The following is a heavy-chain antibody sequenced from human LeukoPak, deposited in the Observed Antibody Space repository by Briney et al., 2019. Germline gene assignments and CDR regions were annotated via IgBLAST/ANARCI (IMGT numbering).Heavy chain of an antibody. CDR1: GYTFTSYF. J-gene: IGHJ4*02. CDR3: ARVGTFYYDSSVYYYDY. CDR2: INPSGGST. D-gene: IGHD3-22*01. V-gene: IGHV1-46*01. Sequence: ASVKVSCKASGYTFTSYFMHWVQQAPGQGLEWMGIINPSGGSTSYAQKFQGRVTMTRDMSTSTVYMELSRLRSEDTAVYYCARVGTFYYDSSVYYYDYWGQGTLVTVSS.